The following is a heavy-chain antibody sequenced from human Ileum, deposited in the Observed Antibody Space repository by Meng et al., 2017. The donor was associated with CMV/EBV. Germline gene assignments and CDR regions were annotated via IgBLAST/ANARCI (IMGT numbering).Heavy chain of an antibody. CDR3: ARGTGSTGYFDY. D-gene: IGHD1-1*01. CDR2: IKSDGSSP. Sequence: CAASGFTFSSYWMPWVRQAPGKGLVWVSRIKSDGSSPSYADSVKGRFTISRDNAKNTLYLQMNSLRAEDTAVFYCARGTGSTGYFDYWGQGTLVTVSS. V-gene: IGHV3-74*01. CDR1: GFTFSSYW. J-gene: IGHJ4*02.